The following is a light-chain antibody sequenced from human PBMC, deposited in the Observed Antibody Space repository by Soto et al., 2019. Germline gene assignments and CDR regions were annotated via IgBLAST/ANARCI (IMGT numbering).Light chain of an antibody. CDR1: NSDVGGYNF. CDR3: SSFKGTNSFV. J-gene: IGLJ1*01. V-gene: IGLV2-8*01. CDR2: EVS. Sequence: QSVLTQPPSASGSPGQSVTISCTGTNSDVGGYNFVSWYQHHPGKAPKLILYEVSKRPSGVPDRFSGSKSGNTASLTVSGLQADDEANYYCSSFKGTNSFVFGTGTKLTVL.